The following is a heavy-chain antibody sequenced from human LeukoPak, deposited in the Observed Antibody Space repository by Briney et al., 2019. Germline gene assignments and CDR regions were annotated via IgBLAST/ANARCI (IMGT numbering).Heavy chain of an antibody. Sequence: GGSLRLSCAASGFTFSTYAMNWVRQAPGKGLEWVSYITNNGSTIYYADSVKGRFTISRDKAENSLYLQMNNLRAEDTAIYYCARDQWLAYYYHGMDVWGQGTTVTVSS. CDR3: ARDQWLAYYYHGMDV. V-gene: IGHV3-48*03. J-gene: IGHJ6*02. D-gene: IGHD6-19*01. CDR2: ITNNGSTI. CDR1: GFTFSTYA.